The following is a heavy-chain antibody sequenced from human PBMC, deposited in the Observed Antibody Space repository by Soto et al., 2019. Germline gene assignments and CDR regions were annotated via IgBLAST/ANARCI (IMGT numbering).Heavy chain of an antibody. V-gene: IGHV4-59*01. J-gene: IGHJ5*02. D-gene: IGHD3-10*01. CDR2: IHRTGST. CDR3: ARESEGSGKNNWFDP. CDR1: RGSISSYY. Sequence: SETLSLTCSVSRGSISSYYWSWVRQPPGKGLEWIGFIHRTGSTKYNPSLESRVTISVDTSQNQLSLRLSSVTAADTAVYYCARESEGSGKNNWFDPWGQGILVTVSS.